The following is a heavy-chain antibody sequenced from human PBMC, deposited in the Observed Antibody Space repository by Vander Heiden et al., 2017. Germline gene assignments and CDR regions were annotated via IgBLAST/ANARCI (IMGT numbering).Heavy chain of an antibody. D-gene: IGHD5-18*01. J-gene: IGHJ4*02. V-gene: IGHV3-30*18. CDR1: GFPFSSYG. Sequence: QVQLVESGGGVVQPGRSLRLSCAASGFPFSSYGMHWVRQAPGKGLEWVAVISYDGSNKYYADSVKGRFTISRDNSKNTLYLQMNSLRAEDTAVYYCAKDQVDTATTFDYWGQGTLVTVSS. CDR3: AKDQVDTATTFDY. CDR2: ISYDGSNK.